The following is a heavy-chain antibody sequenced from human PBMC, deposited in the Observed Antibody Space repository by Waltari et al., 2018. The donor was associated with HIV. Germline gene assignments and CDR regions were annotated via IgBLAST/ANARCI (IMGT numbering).Heavy chain of an antibody. Sequence: QVQLAESGGVVVQPGRSLRLSCVHSAFIFNQFAMILFRQKPGKGLVWVASIWYDGGNEYYADSVKGRFTISRDNSKNTLYLQMNSLRAEDTAVYYCARDWTITATTRVDFWGPGTLVTVSS. CDR1: AFIFNQFA. V-gene: IGHV3-33*08. J-gene: IGHJ4*03. CDR2: IWYDGGNE. CDR3: ARDWTITATTRVDF. D-gene: IGHD1-20*01.